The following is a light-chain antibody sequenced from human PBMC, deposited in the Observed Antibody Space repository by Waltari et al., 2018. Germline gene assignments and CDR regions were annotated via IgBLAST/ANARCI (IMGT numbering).Light chain of an antibody. CDR2: GAS. CDR3: QHYGSLPAT. V-gene: IGKV3-20*01. J-gene: IGKJ1*01. Sequence: EIVLTQSPGTLFLVAGEGATLSCRARQSVSRTLAWYQQQADQAPRLLIYGASCRATGIPDMFSGSGSTTDFSLTISRLAPDDSTVYFCQHYGSLPATFGQGTKVEIK. CDR1: QSVSRT.